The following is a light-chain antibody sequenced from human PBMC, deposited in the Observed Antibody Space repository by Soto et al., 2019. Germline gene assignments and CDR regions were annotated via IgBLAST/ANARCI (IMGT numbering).Light chain of an antibody. CDR3: QQYGTYPWT. Sequence: ENVLTQSPGTLSLSPGESATLSCRASQSVSSGYLAWYQQKPGQAPRLLIYGASARASGIPDRFSGSGSGTDFTLTISRLEPEDFAVYHCQQYGTYPWTFGQGTKVEI. CDR2: GAS. CDR1: QSVSSGY. J-gene: IGKJ1*01. V-gene: IGKV3-20*01.